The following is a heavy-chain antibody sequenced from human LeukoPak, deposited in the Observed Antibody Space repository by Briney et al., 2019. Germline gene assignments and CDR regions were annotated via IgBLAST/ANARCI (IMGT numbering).Heavy chain of an antibody. J-gene: IGHJ6*02. D-gene: IGHD6-6*01. CDR2: IIPIFGTA. Sequence: ASVKVSCRASGGTFSSYGISWVRQAPGQGLEWMGGIIPIFGTANYAQKFQGRDTITADESTSTAYMELSSLRSEDTAVYYCARLDEYSSSSRYYGMDVWGQGTAVTVSS. CDR1: GGTFSSYG. CDR3: ARLDEYSSSSRYYGMDV. V-gene: IGHV1-69*13.